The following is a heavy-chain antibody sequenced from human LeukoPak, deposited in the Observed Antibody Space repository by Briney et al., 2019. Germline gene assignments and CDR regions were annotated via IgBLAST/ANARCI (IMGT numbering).Heavy chain of an antibody. J-gene: IGHJ3*02. CDR2: ISGSGGSR. V-gene: IGHV3-23*01. CDR1: GFTFSSYA. D-gene: IGHD2-15*01. CDR3: AKALGLCSGGSCYSLGAFDI. Sequence: GGSLRLSCAASGFTFSSYAMSWVRQAPGKGLEWVSAISGSGGSRYYADSVKGRFTISRDNSKNTLYLQMNSLRAEDTAVYYCAKALGLCSGGSCYSLGAFDIWGQGTMVTVSS.